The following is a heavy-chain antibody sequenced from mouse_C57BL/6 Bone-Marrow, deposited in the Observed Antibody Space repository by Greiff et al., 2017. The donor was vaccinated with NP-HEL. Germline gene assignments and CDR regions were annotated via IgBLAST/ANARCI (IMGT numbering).Heavy chain of an antibody. J-gene: IGHJ3*01. CDR3: AIDGNSLRFAY. D-gene: IGHD2-1*01. V-gene: IGHV1-59*01. CDR1: GYTFTSYW. CDR2: IDPSDSYT. Sequence: QVQLQQPGAELVRPGTSVKLSCKASGYTFTSYWMHWVKQRPGQGLEWIGVIDPSDSYTKYNQKFKGKATLTVDTSSSTAYIQLSSLTSEDSSVYYCAIDGNSLRFAYWGQGTLVTVSA.